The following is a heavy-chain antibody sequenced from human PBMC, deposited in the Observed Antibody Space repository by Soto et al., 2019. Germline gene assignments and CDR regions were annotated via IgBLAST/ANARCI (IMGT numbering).Heavy chain of an antibody. V-gene: IGHV5-10-1*01. D-gene: IGHD6-6*01. J-gene: IGHJ5*01. CDR2: IDPSDSYT. CDR1: GYSFTSYW. CDR3: ARHLPRGTARHNWFEP. Sequence: GESLKISCKGSGYSFTSYWISWVRQMPGKGLEWMGRIDPSDSYTNYSPSFQGHVTISADKSISTASLQWSSLKASDTAIYYCARHLPRGTARHNWFEPLDQETLVAISS.